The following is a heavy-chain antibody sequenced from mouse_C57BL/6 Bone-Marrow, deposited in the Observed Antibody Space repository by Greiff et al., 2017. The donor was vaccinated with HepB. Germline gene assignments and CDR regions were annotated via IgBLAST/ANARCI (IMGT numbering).Heavy chain of an antibody. CDR1: GFTFSSYT. CDR3: ARHEDYGSSMDY. D-gene: IGHD1-1*01. Sequence: EVKLVESGGGLVKPGGSLKLPCAASGFTFSSYTMSWVRQTPEKRLEWVATISGGGGNTYYPDSVKGRFTISRDNAKNTLYLQMSSLRSEDTALYYCARHEDYGSSMDYWGQGTSVTVSS. CDR2: ISGGGGNT. J-gene: IGHJ4*01. V-gene: IGHV5-9*01.